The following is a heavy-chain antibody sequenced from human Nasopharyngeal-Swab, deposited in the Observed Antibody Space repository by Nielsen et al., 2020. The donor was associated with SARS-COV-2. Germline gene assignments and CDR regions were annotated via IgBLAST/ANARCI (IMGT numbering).Heavy chain of an antibody. V-gene: IGHV1-69*13. CDR1: SGSFCSYA. CDR2: IIPIFGTA. J-gene: IGHJ6*03. Sequence: SVMVSCKASSGSFCSYAIIWLLQAPGQGLEWMGGIIPIFGTANYAQKFQGRVTITADESTSTAYMELSSLRSEDTAVYYCARDIFLEWNYMDVWGKGTTVTVSS. CDR3: ARDIFLEWNYMDV. D-gene: IGHD3-3*01.